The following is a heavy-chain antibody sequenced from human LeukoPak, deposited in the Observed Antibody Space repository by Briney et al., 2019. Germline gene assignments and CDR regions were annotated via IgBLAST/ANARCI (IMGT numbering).Heavy chain of an antibody. CDR2: IRFDGSHK. V-gene: IGHV3-30*02. CDR1: GFNFRNYA. J-gene: IGHJ4*02. CDR3: TRSAYCTGGTCCSKTFDY. Sequence: GGSLRLSCAASGFNFRNYAMHWVRQAPGKEPEWVALIRFDGSHKYYADSVKGRFTISRDNSRDTLSLQMSSLRAEDTAVYYCTRSAYCTGGTCCSKTFDYWGQGTLVTVSS. D-gene: IGHD2-15*01.